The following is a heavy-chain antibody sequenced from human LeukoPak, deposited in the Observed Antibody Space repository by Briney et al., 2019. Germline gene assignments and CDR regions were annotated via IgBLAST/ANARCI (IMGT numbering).Heavy chain of an antibody. CDR1: GGSISSYY. Sequence: SETLSLTCTVSGGSISSYYWSRIRQPPGKGLEWIGEINHSGSTYYNPSLKSRVTISLDTSKNQFSLKLSSVTAADTAVYYCASVRRGFGESSKYYAYYYMGVWGKGTTVTISS. V-gene: IGHV4-34*01. J-gene: IGHJ6*03. D-gene: IGHD3-10*01. CDR2: INHSGST. CDR3: ASVRRGFGESSKYYAYYYMGV.